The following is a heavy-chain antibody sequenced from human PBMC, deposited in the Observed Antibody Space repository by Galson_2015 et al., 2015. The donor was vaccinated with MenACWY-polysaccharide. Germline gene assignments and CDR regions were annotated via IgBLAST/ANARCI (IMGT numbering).Heavy chain of an antibody. CDR1: GFTFSSYA. CDR2: VSGSGSST. Sequence: LRLSCAASGFTFSSYALSWVRQAPGKGLEWVSTVSGSGSSTYYADSVKGRFTISRDNSKNTLYLQMGSLRAEDTAVYYCAKVAVAGPMSFFDYWGQGTLVTVSS. CDR3: AKVAVAGPMSFFDY. D-gene: IGHD6-19*01. J-gene: IGHJ4*02. V-gene: IGHV3-23*01.